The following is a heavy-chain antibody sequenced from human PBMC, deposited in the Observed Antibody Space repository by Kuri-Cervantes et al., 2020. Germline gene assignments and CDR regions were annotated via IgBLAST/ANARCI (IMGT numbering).Heavy chain of an antibody. J-gene: IGHJ3*02. V-gene: IGHV2-26*01. D-gene: IGHD4-17*01. CDR1: GFSLSNARMG. CDR2: IFSNDEK. Sequence: SGPTLVKPTETLTLTCTVSGFSLSNARMGVSWIRQPPGKALEWLAHIFSNDEKSYSTSLKSRLTISKDTSKSQVVLTMTNMDPVDTATYYCARYDYGDYVRAFDIWGQGTMVTVSS. CDR3: ARYDYGDYVRAFDI.